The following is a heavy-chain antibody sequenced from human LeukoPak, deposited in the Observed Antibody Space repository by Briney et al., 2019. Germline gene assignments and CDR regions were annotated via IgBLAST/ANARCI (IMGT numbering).Heavy chain of an antibody. CDR2: IYTSGST. Sequence: SETLSLTCTVSGGSISSYYWSWIRQPAGKGLEWIGRIYTSGSTNYNPSLKSRVTMSVDTSENQFSLKLSSVTAADTAVYYCARDQEYYYGSGSPRWFDPWGQGTLVTVSS. D-gene: IGHD3-10*01. V-gene: IGHV4-4*07. CDR1: GGSISSYY. J-gene: IGHJ5*02. CDR3: ARDQEYYYGSGSPRWFDP.